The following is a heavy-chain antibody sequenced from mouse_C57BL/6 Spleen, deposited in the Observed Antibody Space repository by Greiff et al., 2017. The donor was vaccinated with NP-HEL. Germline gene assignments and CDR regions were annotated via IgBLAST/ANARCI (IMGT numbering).Heavy chain of an antibody. J-gene: IGHJ4*01. CDR3: ARGGGYHEYYYAMDY. V-gene: IGHV14-2*01. CDR1: GFNIKDYY. D-gene: IGHD2-2*01. Sequence: VHVKQSGAELVKPGASVKLSCTASGFNIKDYYMHWVKQRTEQGLEWIGRIDPEDGETKYAPKFQGKATITADTSSNTAYLQLSSLTSEDTAVYYCARGGGYHEYYYAMDYWGQGTSVTVSS. CDR2: IDPEDGET.